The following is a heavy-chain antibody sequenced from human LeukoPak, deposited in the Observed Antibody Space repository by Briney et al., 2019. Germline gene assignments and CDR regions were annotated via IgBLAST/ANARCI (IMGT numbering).Heavy chain of an antibody. CDR2: INHSGST. Sequence: SETLSLTCAVYGGSFSGYYWSWIRQPPGKGLEWIGEINHSGSTNYNPSLKSRVTISVDTSKNQFSLKLSSVTAADTAVYYCASQGRIAVAGKLDYWGQGTLVTVSS. J-gene: IGHJ4*02. V-gene: IGHV4-34*01. D-gene: IGHD6-19*01. CDR3: ASQGRIAVAGKLDY. CDR1: GGSFSGYY.